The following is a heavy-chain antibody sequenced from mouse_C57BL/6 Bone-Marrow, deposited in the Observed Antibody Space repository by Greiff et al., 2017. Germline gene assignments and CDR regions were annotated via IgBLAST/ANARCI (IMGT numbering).Heavy chain of an antibody. CDR2: INPNNGGT. D-gene: IGHD1-1*01. J-gene: IGHJ2*01. CDR1: GYTFTDYN. Sequence: VQLQQSGPELVKPGASVKMSCKASGYTFTDYNMHWVKQSHGKSLEWIGYINPNNGGTSYNQKFKGKATLTVNKSSSTAYMELRSLTSEDSAVYYCASYYYGSSCYFDYWGQGTTLTVSS. CDR3: ASYYYGSSCYFDY. V-gene: IGHV1-22*01.